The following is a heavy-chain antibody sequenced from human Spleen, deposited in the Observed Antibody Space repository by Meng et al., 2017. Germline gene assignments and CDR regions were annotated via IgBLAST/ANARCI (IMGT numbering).Heavy chain of an antibody. CDR2: IDTDGSTT. Sequence: GESLKISCVASGFTFSGYWMHWVRQDPGKGLVWVSRIDTDGSTTSYADSVKGRFTISRDNAKNTLYLQMNSLRAEDTAVYYCARDLGGIFAYWGQGALVTVSS. V-gene: IGHV3-74*01. CDR3: ARDLGGIFAY. J-gene: IGHJ4*02. CDR1: GFTFSGYW. D-gene: IGHD6-13*01.